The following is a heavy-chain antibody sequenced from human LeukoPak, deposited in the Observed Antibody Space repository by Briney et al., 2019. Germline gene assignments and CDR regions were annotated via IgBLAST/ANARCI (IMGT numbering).Heavy chain of an antibody. Sequence: GGSLRLSCAASGFTFSTYWMHWVRHAPGKGLVWVSRSKSDGTITSYADSVKGRFTISRDNANNTLYLQMNSLRAEDTAVYYCARVWAYSSSWYYFDYWGQGTLVTVSS. CDR1: GFTFSTYW. D-gene: IGHD6-13*01. V-gene: IGHV3-74*01. CDR3: ARVWAYSSSWYYFDY. J-gene: IGHJ4*02. CDR2: SKSDGTIT.